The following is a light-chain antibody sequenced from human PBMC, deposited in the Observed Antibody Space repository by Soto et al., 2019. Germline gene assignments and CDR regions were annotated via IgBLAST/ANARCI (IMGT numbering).Light chain of an antibody. CDR1: SSDVGDYNY. CDR2: DVN. CDR3: CSYAASHNFV. J-gene: IGLJ3*02. Sequence: QSALTQPRSVSGSPGQSVTISCTGTSSDVGDYNYVTWYQQHPGKAPKLMIYDVNQRPSGVPDRFSGSKSGNTASLTISGLQAEDEAAYYCCSYAASHNFVFGRGTKVTVL. V-gene: IGLV2-11*01.